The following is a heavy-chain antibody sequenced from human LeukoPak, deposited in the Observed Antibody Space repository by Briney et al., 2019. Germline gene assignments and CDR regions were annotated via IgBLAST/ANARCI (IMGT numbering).Heavy chain of an antibody. CDR1: GFTLDDYA. CDR2: ISWNSGSI. V-gene: IGHV3-9*01. J-gene: IGHJ6*02. Sequence: GGSLRLSCAASGFTLDDYAMHWVRQAPGKGLEWVSGISWNSGSIGYADSVKGRFTISRDNAKNSLYLQMNSLRAEDTALYYCAKSVYYYYGMDVWGQGTTVTVSS. CDR3: AKSVYYYYGMDV.